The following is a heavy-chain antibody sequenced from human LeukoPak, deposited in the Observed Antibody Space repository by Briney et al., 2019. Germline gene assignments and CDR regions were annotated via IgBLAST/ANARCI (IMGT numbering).Heavy chain of an antibody. J-gene: IGHJ6*03. V-gene: IGHV1-2*02. Sequence: ASVKVSCKASGYTFTGYYMHWVRQAPGQGLEWMGWINPNSGGTNYAQKFQGRVTMTRDTSISTAYMELSRLRSDDTAVYYCARDPYYYYYHMDVWGKGTTVTVSS. CDR1: GYTFTGYY. CDR2: INPNSGGT. CDR3: ARDPYYYYYHMDV.